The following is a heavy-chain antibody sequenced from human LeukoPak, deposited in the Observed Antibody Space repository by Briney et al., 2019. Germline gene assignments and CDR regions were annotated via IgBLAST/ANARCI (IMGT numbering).Heavy chain of an antibody. V-gene: IGHV1-3*01. Sequence: GSVKVSCKASGYTFTSYAMHWVRQAPGQRLEWMGWINAGNGNTKYSQKFQGRVTITRDTSASTAYMELSSLRSEDTAVYYCARGGYGDYVLGYWGQGTLVTVSS. D-gene: IGHD4-17*01. CDR3: ARGGYGDYVLGY. CDR1: GYTFTSYA. J-gene: IGHJ4*02. CDR2: INAGNGNT.